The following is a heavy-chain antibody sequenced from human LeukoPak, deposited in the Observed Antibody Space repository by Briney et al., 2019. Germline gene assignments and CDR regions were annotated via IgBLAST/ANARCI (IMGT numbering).Heavy chain of an antibody. Sequence: GGSLRLSCAASGFTVNSNYLNWVRQAPGKGLEGVSVLYADGKTYYADTVKGGFTISRDNSKNSLYLQMNRVRYEDTGVYYCARGGGYYGIDYWGQGTLVTVSS. J-gene: IGHJ4*02. CDR1: GFTVNSNY. V-gene: IGHV3-66*02. D-gene: IGHD3-10*01. CDR2: LYADGKT. CDR3: ARGGGYYGIDY.